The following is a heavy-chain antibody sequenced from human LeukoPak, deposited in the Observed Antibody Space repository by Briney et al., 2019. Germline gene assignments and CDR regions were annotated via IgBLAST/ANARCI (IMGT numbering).Heavy chain of an antibody. J-gene: IGHJ4*02. Sequence: GGSLTLSCAASGVNVSSDYVSWVRQAPGKGLEWVSLIYSGGNSYCADSVKGRFTIYRDNSKNTLYLQMSSLTTEDTAIYYCANRMSFGGPGTLVTVSS. D-gene: IGHD3-10*01. CDR3: ANRMSF. V-gene: IGHV3-53*05. CDR1: GVNVSSDY. CDR2: IYSGGNS.